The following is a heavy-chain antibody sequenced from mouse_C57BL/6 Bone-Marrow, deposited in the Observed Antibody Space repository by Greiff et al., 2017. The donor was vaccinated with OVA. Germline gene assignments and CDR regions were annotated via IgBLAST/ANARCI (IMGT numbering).Heavy chain of an antibody. D-gene: IGHD3-2*02. V-gene: IGHV1-81*01. CDR3: ARNTPTAQAKGPWFAY. CDR1: GYTFTSYV. Sequence: LVESGAELARPGASVKLSCKASGYTFTSYVISWVKQRTGQGLEWIGEIYPRSGNTYYNEKFKGKATLTADKSSSTAYMELRSLTSEDAAVYVCARNTPTAQAKGPWFAYWGQGTLVTVSA. CDR2: IYPRSGNT. J-gene: IGHJ3*01.